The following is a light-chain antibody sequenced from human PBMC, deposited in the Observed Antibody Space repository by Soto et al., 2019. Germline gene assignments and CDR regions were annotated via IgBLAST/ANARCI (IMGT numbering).Light chain of an antibody. CDR3: QQHGNWPWT. V-gene: IGKV3-11*01. J-gene: IGKJ1*01. Sequence: EIVFTHSPTTLTLSPAERATLSCRASPSVTSYLAWYQQKPGQAPRLLIYGAFNRATGIPDRFSGSGSGTDFTLTSSRLEPEDFAVYHCQQHGNWPWTFGQGTKVDIK. CDR2: GAF. CDR1: PSVTSY.